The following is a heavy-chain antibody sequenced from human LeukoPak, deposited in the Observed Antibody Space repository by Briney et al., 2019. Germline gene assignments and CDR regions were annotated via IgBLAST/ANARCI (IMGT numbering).Heavy chain of an antibody. CDR1: GFTFSSYE. D-gene: IGHD3-9*01. J-gene: IGHJ6*03. CDR2: ISSSGSTI. CDR3: ARALQYYDILTGYYDYYYYYMDV. Sequence: GGSLRLSCAASGFTFSSYEMNWVRQAPGKGLEGVSYISSSGSTIYYADSVKGRFTISRDNAKNSLYLQMNSLRAEDTAVYYCARALQYYDILTGYYDYYYYYMDVWGKGTTVTVSS. V-gene: IGHV3-48*03.